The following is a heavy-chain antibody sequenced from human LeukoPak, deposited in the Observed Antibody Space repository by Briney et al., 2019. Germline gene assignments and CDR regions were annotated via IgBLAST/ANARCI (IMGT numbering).Heavy chain of an antibody. Sequence: PGGSLRLSCAASGFTFSSYGMHWVRQAPGKGLEWVAVIWYDGSNKYYADSVKGRFTISRDNSKNTLYLQMSSLRVEDTAVYYCAKGSSSGWSGDYFDYWGQGTLVTVSS. CDR3: AKGSSSGWSGDYFDY. CDR2: IWYDGSNK. V-gene: IGHV3-33*06. CDR1: GFTFSSYG. J-gene: IGHJ4*02. D-gene: IGHD6-19*01.